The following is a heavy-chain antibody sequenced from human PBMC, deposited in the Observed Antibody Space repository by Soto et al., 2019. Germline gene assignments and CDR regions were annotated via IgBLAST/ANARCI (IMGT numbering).Heavy chain of an antibody. Sequence: QVQLVESGGGVVQTGRSLRLSCAASGFRFSTYAMHWVRQAPGKGLEWVAVISYDESDKLYADSVKGRFTISKDNSKNTLYLQMNSLTVEDTALNYCVKSQFSDSGGYPLASWGQGTLVTVSS. V-gene: IGHV3-30*18. D-gene: IGHD3-22*01. CDR2: ISYDESDK. J-gene: IGHJ4*02. CDR1: GFRFSTYA. CDR3: VKSQFSDSGGYPLAS.